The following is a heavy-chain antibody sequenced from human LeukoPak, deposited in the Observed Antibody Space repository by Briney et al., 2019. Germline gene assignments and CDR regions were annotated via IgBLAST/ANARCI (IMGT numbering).Heavy chain of an antibody. J-gene: IGHJ6*02. CDR3: AREGGEPAAIRGAAYYYYYGMDV. CDR2: ISSSGSTI. CDR1: GFTFSDYY. Sequence: PGGSLRPSCAASGFTFSDYYMSWIRHAPGKGLEWVSYISSSGSTISYADSVKGRFTISRDNAKNSLYLQMNSLRAEDTAVYYCAREGGEPAAIRGAAYYYYYGMDVWGQGTTVTVSS. V-gene: IGHV3-11*01. D-gene: IGHD2-2*02.